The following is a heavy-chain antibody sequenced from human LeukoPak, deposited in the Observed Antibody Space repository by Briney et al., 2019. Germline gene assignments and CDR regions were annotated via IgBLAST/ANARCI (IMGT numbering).Heavy chain of an antibody. CDR3: AKEVTTMVLIDY. V-gene: IGHV3-30*04. CDR2: ISYDGSNK. CDR1: GFTFSSYA. Sequence: PGRSLRLSCAASGFTFSSYAMHWVRQAPGKGLEWVAVISYDGSNKYYADSVKGRFTISRDNSKNTLYLQMNSLRAEDTAVYYCAKEVTTMVLIDYWGQGTLVTVSS. D-gene: IGHD3-10*01. J-gene: IGHJ4*02.